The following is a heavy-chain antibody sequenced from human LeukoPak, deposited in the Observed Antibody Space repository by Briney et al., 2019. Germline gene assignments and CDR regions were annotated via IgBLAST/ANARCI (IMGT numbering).Heavy chain of an antibody. D-gene: IGHD3-3*01. CDR2: INPNSGGT. V-gene: IGHV1-2*06. CDR3: ARGGYDFVYYYYGMDV. CDR1: GYTFAGYY. Sequence: ASVKVSCKASGYTFAGYYMHWVRQAPGQGLEWMGRINPNSGGTNYAQKFQGRVTMTRDTSISTAYMELSRLRSDDTAVYYCARGGYDFVYYYYGMDVWGQGTTVTVSS. J-gene: IGHJ6*02.